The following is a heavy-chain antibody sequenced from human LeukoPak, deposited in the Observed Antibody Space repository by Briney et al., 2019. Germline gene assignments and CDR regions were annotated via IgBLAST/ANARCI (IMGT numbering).Heavy chain of an antibody. V-gene: IGHV4-31*03. J-gene: IGHJ4*02. D-gene: IGHD3-10*01. CDR2: IYYSGST. CDR3: ARAIYYYGSGSYHNDDHIDY. CDR1: GGSISSGGYY. Sequence: SETLSLTCTVSGGSISSGGYYWSWIRQHPGKGLEWIGYIYYSGSTYYNPSLKSRVTISVDTSKNQLSLKLSSVTAADTAVYYCARAIYYYGSGSYHNDDHIDYWGQGTLVTVSS.